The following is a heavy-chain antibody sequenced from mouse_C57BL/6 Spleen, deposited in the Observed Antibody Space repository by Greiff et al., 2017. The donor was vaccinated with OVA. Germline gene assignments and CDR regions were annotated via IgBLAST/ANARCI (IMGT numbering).Heavy chain of an antibody. Sequence: EVHLVESGAELVRPGASVKLSCTASGFNIKDDYMHWVKQRPEQGLEWIGWIDPENGDTEYASKFQGKATITADTSSNTAYLQLSSLTSEDTAVYYCTRGGYGNYVAYWGQGTLVTVSA. CDR1: GFNIKDDY. D-gene: IGHD2-1*01. CDR2: IDPENGDT. J-gene: IGHJ3*01. CDR3: TRGGYGNYVAY. V-gene: IGHV14-4*01.